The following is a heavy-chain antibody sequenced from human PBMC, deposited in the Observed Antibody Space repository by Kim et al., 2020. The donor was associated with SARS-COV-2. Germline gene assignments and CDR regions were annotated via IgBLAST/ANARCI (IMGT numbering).Heavy chain of an antibody. Sequence: GGSLRLSCAASGFTFSSYSMNWVRQAPGKGLEWVSYISSSSSTIYYADSVKGRFTISRDNAKNSLYLQMNSLRAEDTAVYYCAREPRLGWTDSWGQGTLVTVSS. CDR2: ISSSSSTI. V-gene: IGHV3-48*04. CDR3: AREPRLGWTDS. J-gene: IGHJ4*02. CDR1: GFTFSSYS. D-gene: IGHD2-15*01.